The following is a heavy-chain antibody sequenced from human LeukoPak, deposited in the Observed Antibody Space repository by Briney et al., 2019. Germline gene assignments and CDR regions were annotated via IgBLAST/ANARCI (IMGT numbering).Heavy chain of an antibody. CDR1: GFTVSSNH. Sequence: PGGSLRLSCAASGFTVSSNHMSWVRQAPGKGLEWVSVIYSGGSTYYADSVKGRFTISRDNSKNTLYLQMNSLRAEDTAVYYCARGGRGYQLIWGYYFDYWGQGTLVTVSS. CDR3: ARGGRGYQLIWGYYFDY. V-gene: IGHV3-53*01. CDR2: IYSGGST. J-gene: IGHJ4*02. D-gene: IGHD2-2*01.